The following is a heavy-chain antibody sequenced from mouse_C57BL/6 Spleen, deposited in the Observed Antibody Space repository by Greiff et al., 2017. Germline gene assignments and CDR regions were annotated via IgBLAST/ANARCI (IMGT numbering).Heavy chain of an antibody. Sequence: VKLQESGAELVKPGASVKISCKASGYAFSSYWMNWVKQRPGKGLEWIGQIYPGDGDTNYNGKFKGKATLTADKSSSTAYMQLSSLTSEGSAVYFCAREVGYRYFDFWGTGTTVTVSS. CDR3: AREVGYRYFDF. J-gene: IGHJ1*03. D-gene: IGHD1-1*02. V-gene: IGHV1-80*01. CDR1: GYAFSSYW. CDR2: IYPGDGDT.